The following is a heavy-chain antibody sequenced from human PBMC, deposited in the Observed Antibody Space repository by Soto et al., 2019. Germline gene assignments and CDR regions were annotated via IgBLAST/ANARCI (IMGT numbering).Heavy chain of an antibody. CDR1: GFTFDDYG. J-gene: IGHJ4*02. V-gene: IGHV3-30*03. CDR3: ARGFSGYSYSDPYFDS. Sequence: GGSLRLSCGASGFTFDDYGMHWLRQAPGKGLEWVAVISYDGNTKYYHDSVKGRFTISRDNSKNTVFLQMNSLRAGDTGVYYCARGFSGYSYSDPYFDSWGQGALVTVSS. CDR2: ISYDGNTK. D-gene: IGHD5-18*01.